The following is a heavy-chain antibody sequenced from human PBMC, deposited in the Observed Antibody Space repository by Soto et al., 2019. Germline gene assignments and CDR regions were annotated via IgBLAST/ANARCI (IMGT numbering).Heavy chain of an antibody. V-gene: IGHV3-13*01. CDR1: GFTFSSYD. D-gene: IGHD1-26*01. CDR2: IGTAGDT. Sequence: EVQLVESGGGLVQPGGSLRLSCAASGFTFSSYDMHWVRQATGKGLEWVSAIGTAGDTYYPGSVKGRFTISRENAKNSVYVQMISLRAGDTAVYYCARALGGADGAFDIWGQGTMVTVSS. CDR3: ARALGGADGAFDI. J-gene: IGHJ3*02.